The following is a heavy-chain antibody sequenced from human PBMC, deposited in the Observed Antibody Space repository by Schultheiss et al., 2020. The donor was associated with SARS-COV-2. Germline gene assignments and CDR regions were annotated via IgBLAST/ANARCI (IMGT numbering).Heavy chain of an antibody. V-gene: IGHV3-30*03. CDR3: ARGDFRGYSYGPFDY. J-gene: IGHJ4*02. D-gene: IGHD5-18*01. Sequence: GESLKISCAASGFTFSSYSMNWVRQAPGKGLEWVAVISYDGSNKYYADSVKGRFTISRDNSKNTLYLQMNSLRAEDTAVYYCARGDFRGYSYGPFDYWGQGTLVTVSS. CDR2: ISYDGSNK. CDR1: GFTFSSYS.